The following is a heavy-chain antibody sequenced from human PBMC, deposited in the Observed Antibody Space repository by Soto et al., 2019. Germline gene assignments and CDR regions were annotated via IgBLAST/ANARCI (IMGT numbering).Heavy chain of an antibody. CDR2: SRNEASSYTT. CDR1: GFRFRDFY. J-gene: IGHJ6*02. V-gene: IGHV3-72*01. Sequence: GGSLRLSCDASGFRFRDFYMDWVRQTPGKGLEWVGRSRNEASSYTTDYAASVKGRFTTSRHDLQNSLFLQMNSLKAEDTAIYYCALNYYGLDVLGQGTTVTVSS. CDR3: ALNYYGLDV.